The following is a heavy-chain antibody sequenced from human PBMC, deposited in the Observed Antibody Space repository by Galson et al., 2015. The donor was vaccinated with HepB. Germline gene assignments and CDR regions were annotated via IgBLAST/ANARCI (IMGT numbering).Heavy chain of an antibody. CDR3: ARDRRTTEEVFDY. CDR1: GFTFSNYA. J-gene: IGHJ4*02. CDR2: IGGSGGIT. Sequence: SLRLSCAASGFTFSNYAMSWVRQAPGKGLEWVSLIGGSGGITYYADAVKGRFTISRDNSKNTVYLQINSLRVEDTAIYFCARDRRTTEEVFDYWGQGTLVTVSS. D-gene: IGHD4-17*01. V-gene: IGHV3-23*01.